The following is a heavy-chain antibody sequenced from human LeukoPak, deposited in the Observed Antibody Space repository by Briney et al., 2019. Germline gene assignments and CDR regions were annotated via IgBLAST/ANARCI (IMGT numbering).Heavy chain of an antibody. J-gene: IGHJ4*02. CDR3: AKGRWALFDC. V-gene: IGHV6-1*01. CDR2: TYYRSKWYN. D-gene: IGHD3-10*01. CDR1: GDGVSSNSAA. Sequence: SQTLSLTCDISGDGVSSNSAAWNWIRQSPSRGLEWLGRTYYRSKWYNDYAVSVKSRMTINADTSKNQFSLHLNSVTPEDTAVYYCAKGRWALFDCWGQGTLVTVSS.